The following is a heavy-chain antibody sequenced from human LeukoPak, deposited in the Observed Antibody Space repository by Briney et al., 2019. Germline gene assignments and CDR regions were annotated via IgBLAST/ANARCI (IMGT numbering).Heavy chain of an antibody. V-gene: IGHV3-21*01. Sequence: PGGSLRLSCAASGFTFSSYSMNWVRHAPGKGLKWVSSISSSSSYIYYADSVKGRFTISRDNAKNSLYLQMNSLRAEDTAVYYCARSRTAMIVVVMSDYWGQGTLVTVSS. CDR2: ISSSSSYI. CDR1: GFTFSSYS. D-gene: IGHD3-22*01. CDR3: ARSRTAMIVVVMSDY. J-gene: IGHJ4*02.